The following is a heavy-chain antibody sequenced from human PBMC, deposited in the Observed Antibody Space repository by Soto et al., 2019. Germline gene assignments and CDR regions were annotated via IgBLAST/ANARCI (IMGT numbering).Heavy chain of an antibody. CDR2: ISYDGSIK. CDR3: AKDYYSTSSPHFVY. V-gene: IGHV3-30*18. Sequence: QVQLVESGGGVVQPGRSLRLSCAASGFTFSNYAMHWVRQAPGKGLEWVALISYDGSIKYYADSVKGRFTISRDNSKNTPYLQMNSLRAEDTAVYYCAKDYYSTSSPHFVYWGQGTLVTVSS. CDR1: GFTFSNYA. D-gene: IGHD6-6*01. J-gene: IGHJ4*02.